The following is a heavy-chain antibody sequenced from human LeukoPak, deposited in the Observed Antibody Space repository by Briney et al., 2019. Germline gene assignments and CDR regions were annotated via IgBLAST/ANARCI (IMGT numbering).Heavy chain of an antibody. CDR2: IYYSGST. J-gene: IGHJ4*02. Sequence: SETLSLTCTVSGGSISSYYWSWIRQPPGKGLEWVGYIYYSGSTNYNPSLKSRVTISVATSKNQFSLKLSSVTAADTAVYYCARGHLLFDYWGQGTLVTVSS. CDR1: GGSISSYY. D-gene: IGHD1-26*01. CDR3: ARGHLLFDY. V-gene: IGHV4-59*01.